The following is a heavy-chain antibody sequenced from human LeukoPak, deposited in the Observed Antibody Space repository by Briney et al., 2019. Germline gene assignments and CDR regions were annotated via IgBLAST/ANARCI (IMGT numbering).Heavy chain of an antibody. CDR2: IRSDGSNK. D-gene: IGHD6-13*01. CDR1: GFTFSSYG. Sequence: PGGSLRLSCAASGFTFSSYGMHWVRQAPGKGLEWVAFIRSDGSNKYYADSVKGRFTISRDNSKNTLYLQMNSLRAEDTAVYYCAKDRFVSEQQLVNFDYWGQGTLATVSS. J-gene: IGHJ4*02. V-gene: IGHV3-30*02. CDR3: AKDRFVSEQQLVNFDY.